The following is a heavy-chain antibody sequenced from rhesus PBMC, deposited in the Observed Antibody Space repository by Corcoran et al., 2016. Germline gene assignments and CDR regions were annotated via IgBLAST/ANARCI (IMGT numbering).Heavy chain of an antibody. V-gene: IGHV4-127*01. J-gene: IGHJ4*01. CDR1: GYSISSGYG. D-gene: IGHD3-28*01. CDR3: ARVGYYDSGYYRGFDY. Sequence: QVQLQESGPGLVKPSETLSLTCAVSGYSISSGYGWSWIRQTPGKGLEWIGYIGGSSGSTNYNPSLKSRVTISKDTSKNQFSLKLSSVTAADTAVYYCARVGYYDSGYYRGFDYWGQGALVTVSS. CDR2: IGGSSGST.